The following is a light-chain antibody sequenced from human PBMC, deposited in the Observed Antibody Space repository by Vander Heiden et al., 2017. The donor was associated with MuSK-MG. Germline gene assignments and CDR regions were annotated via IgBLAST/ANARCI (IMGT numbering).Light chain of an antibody. Sequence: DIVMTQSPLSLSVTPGEPASIYCRSSQSLLHSNGDNYLAWYLQKPGQSPQLLIYLGSNRASGVPDRFSGSGSGTDLTLKTSRVEAEDVGVYYCRQALQTPLTFGGGTKGEIK. J-gene: IGKJ4*01. V-gene: IGKV2-28*01. CDR1: QSLLHSNGDNY. CDR3: RQALQTPLT. CDR2: LGS.